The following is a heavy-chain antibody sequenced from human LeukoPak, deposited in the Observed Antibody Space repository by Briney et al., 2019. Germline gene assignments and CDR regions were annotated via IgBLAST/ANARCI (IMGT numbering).Heavy chain of an antibody. V-gene: IGHV3-33*01. D-gene: IGHD3-10*01. CDR2: IWYDGSNK. Sequence: PGGSLRLSCAASGFTFSSYGMHWVRQAPGKGLEWVAVIWYDGSNKYYADSVKGRFTISRDNSKNTLYLQMNSLRAEDTAVYYCARAPGEGVFDYWGQGTLVTVSS. CDR1: GFTFSSYG. CDR3: ARAPGEGVFDY. J-gene: IGHJ4*02.